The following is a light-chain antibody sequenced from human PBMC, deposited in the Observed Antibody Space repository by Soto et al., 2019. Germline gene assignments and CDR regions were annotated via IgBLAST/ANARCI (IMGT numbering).Light chain of an antibody. CDR3: QHYGDSLSIT. CDR1: QSASSSY. V-gene: IGKV3-20*01. J-gene: IGKJ5*01. CDR2: GAS. Sequence: EIVLTQSPGTLSLSPGERATLSCRASQSASSSYLAWYQQKPGQPPXLXXYGASSRATGIPDRFSGRGSGTDFSLTISRLEPGDFAVYYGQHYGDSLSITFGQGTRLEIK.